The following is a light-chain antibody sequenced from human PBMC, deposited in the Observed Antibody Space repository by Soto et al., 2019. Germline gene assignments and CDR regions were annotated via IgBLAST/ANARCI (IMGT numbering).Light chain of an antibody. CDR3: QQYYSFPWT. Sequence: EIVVTQSLVTLSLSPGERATLSCQTSQSVSSYLAWYQQKPGQAPRLLIYGASSRATGIPDRFSGSGSGTDFTLTISCLQSEDFATYYCQQYYSFPWTFGQGTKVDIK. V-gene: IGKV3D-15*01. J-gene: IGKJ1*01. CDR1: QSVSSY. CDR2: GAS.